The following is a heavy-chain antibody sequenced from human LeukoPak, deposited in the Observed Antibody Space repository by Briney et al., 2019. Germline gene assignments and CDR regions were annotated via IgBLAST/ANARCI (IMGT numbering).Heavy chain of an antibody. CDR2: INSDGSST. CDR3: ARGRDDGYCSSTSCYTGWFDP. D-gene: IGHD2-2*02. CDR1: GFTSSSYA. J-gene: IGHJ5*02. Sequence: GGSLRLSCAASGFTSSSYAMHWVRQAPGKGLVWVSRINSDGSSTSYADSVKGRFTISRDNAKNTLYLQMNSLRAEDTAVYYCARGRDDGYCSSTSCYTGWFDPWGQGTLVTVSS. V-gene: IGHV3-74*01.